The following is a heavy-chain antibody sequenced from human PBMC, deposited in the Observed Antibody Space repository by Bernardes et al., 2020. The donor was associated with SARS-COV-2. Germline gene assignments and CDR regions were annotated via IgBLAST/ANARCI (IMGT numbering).Heavy chain of an antibody. J-gene: IGHJ4*02. CDR2: ISCSSTSI. CDR1: GFTFSRYS. D-gene: IGHD3-3*01. CDR3: ARGEGCDFWDDNTSFDS. V-gene: IGHV3-48*02. Sequence: GSLRLSYAASGFTFSRYSMNWVRQAPGKGLEWVSYISCSSTSIYYADSVKGRFTISRDNAKNSLYLHMNSLRDDDTAVYYCARGEGCDFWDDNTSFDSWGQGTQVTVSS.